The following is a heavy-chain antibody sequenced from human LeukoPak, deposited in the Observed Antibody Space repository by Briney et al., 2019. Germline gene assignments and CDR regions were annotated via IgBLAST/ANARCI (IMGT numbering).Heavy chain of an antibody. Sequence: SETLSLTCTVSGGSISSGGYYWSWIRQHPGKGLEWIGYIYYSGSTYYNPSLKSRVTVSVDTSKNQFSLKLSSVTAADTAVYYCARGGVPAALTYNWFDPWGQGTLVTVSS. CDR1: GGSISSGGYY. CDR2: IYYSGST. V-gene: IGHV4-31*03. CDR3: ARGGVPAALTYNWFDP. D-gene: IGHD2-2*01. J-gene: IGHJ5*02.